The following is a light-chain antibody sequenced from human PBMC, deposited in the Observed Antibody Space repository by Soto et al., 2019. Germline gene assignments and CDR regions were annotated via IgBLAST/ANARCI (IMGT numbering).Light chain of an antibody. J-gene: IGKJ1*01. CDR3: QQYGTT. CDR2: GAS. Sequence: EIVLLQCPVTLNQNTWERATLSCRASQSVSNNYLAWYQQKPGQPPRLLMFGASSRATGIPDRFGGSGSGTDFILTISGLEPEDFAAYYCQQYGTTFGQGTKVDIK. CDR1: QSVSNNY. V-gene: IGKV3-20*01.